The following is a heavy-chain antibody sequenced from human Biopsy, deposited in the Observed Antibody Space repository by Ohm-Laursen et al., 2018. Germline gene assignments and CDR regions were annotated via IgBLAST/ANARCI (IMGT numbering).Heavy chain of an antibody. CDR2: IWYDGTNE. CDR1: GFTFGHYA. Sequence: SLRLSCAVSGFTFGHYAMHWVRQAPGKGLEWISLIWYDGTNEDYADSVKGRFTISRDNSKNTLYLQINTLTLEDTAFYYCARGLSSGWYGYFDVWGRGTLVTVSS. J-gene: IGHJ2*01. V-gene: IGHV3-33*01. CDR3: ARGLSSGWYGYFDV. D-gene: IGHD6-19*01.